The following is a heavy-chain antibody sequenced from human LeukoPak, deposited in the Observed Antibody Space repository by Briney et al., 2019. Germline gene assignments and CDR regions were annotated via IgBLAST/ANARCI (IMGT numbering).Heavy chain of an antibody. V-gene: IGHV4-34*01. CDR1: GGSFSGYY. J-gene: IGHJ3*02. Sequence: SETLSLTCAAYGGSFSGYYWSWIRQPPGKGLEWIGEINHSGSTNYNPSLKSRVTISVDTSKNQFSLKLSSVTAADTAVYYCAREERIVVVPAATLPAAFDIWGQGTMVTVSS. CDR3: AREERIVVVPAATLPAAFDI. D-gene: IGHD2-2*01. CDR2: INHSGST.